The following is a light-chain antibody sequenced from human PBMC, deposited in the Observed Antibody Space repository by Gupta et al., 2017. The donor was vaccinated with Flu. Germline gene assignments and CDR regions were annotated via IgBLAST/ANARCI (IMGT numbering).Light chain of an antibody. CDR3: QSYDSSLSGVV. CDR2: GNS. J-gene: IGLJ2*01. V-gene: IGLV1-40*01. Sequence: QSVLTQPPSVSGAPGQRVTISCTGSSSNIGAGYDVHGYQQLPGTAPKLLIYGNSNRPSGGPDRFSGSKSGTSASLAITGLQAEDEADYYCQSYDSSLSGVVFGGGTKLTVL. CDR1: SSNIGAGYD.